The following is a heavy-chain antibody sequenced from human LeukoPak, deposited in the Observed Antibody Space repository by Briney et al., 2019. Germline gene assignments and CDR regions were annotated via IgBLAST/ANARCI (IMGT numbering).Heavy chain of an antibody. CDR2: MNPNSGNT. Sequence: ASVTVSFKASGYTFTSYDINWVRQATGQGGEWVGWMNPNSGNTGYAQKFQGRVTMTRNTSVSTAYMELSSLRSEDTAVYYCARDYSSGWYFGYYYYYGMDVWGQGTTVTVSS. V-gene: IGHV1-8*01. J-gene: IGHJ6*02. CDR3: ARDYSSGWYFGYYYYYGMDV. CDR1: GYTFTSYD. D-gene: IGHD6-19*01.